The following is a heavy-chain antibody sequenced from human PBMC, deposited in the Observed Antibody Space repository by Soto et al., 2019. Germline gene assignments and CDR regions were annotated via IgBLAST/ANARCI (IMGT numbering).Heavy chain of an antibody. J-gene: IGHJ3*02. V-gene: IGHV4-59*01. CDR3: VSSGYDRYDAFDS. CDR1: GGSISSYY. CDR2: IYHSGST. D-gene: IGHD5-12*01. Sequence: SETLSLTCTVSGGSISSYYWSWIRQPPGKGLEWIGYIYHSGSTNYNPSLKSRVTISVDTSKNQFSLKLTSVNAADTAVYYCVSSGYDRYDAFDSWGQGTMVTVSS.